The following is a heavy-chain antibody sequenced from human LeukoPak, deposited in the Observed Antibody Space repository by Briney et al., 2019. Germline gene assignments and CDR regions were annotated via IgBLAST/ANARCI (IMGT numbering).Heavy chain of an antibody. CDR1: GYTFTGYY. V-gene: IGHV1-2*02. Sequence: GASVKVSCKASGYTFTGYYMHWVRQAPGQGLEWMGWINPNSGGTNYAQKFQGRVTMTRDTSISTAYMELSRLRSDDTAVYYCARLRSYGSGSYYFDYGGQGTLVTVSS. CDR3: ARLRSYGSGSYYFDY. J-gene: IGHJ4*02. CDR2: INPNSGGT. D-gene: IGHD3-10*01.